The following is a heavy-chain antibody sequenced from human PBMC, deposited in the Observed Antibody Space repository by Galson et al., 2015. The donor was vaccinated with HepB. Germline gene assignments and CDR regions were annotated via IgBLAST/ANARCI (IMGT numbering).Heavy chain of an antibody. Sequence: SLRLSCAASGFTFGDYAMSWFRQAPGKGLEWVGFIRSKAYGGTTEYAASVKGRFTISRDDSKSIAYLQMNSLKTEDTAVYYCTRALYYYDSSGYYLDLSLDYWGQGTLVTVSS. D-gene: IGHD3-22*01. CDR3: TRALYYYDSSGYYLDLSLDY. CDR1: GFTFGDYA. J-gene: IGHJ4*02. CDR2: IRSKAYGGTT. V-gene: IGHV3-49*03.